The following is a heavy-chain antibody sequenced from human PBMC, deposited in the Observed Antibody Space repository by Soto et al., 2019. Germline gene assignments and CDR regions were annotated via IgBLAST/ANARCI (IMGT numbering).Heavy chain of an antibody. D-gene: IGHD1-26*01. J-gene: IGHJ6*02. CDR3: AREEHLDYYYYGMDV. V-gene: IGHV1-46*01. Sequence: ASVKVSCKASGYTFTSYGISRVRQAPGQGLEWMGIINPSGGSTSYAQKFQGRVTMTRDTSTSTVYMELSSLRSEDTAVYYCAREEHLDYYYYGMDVWGQGTTVTVSS. CDR2: INPSGGST. CDR1: GYTFTSYG.